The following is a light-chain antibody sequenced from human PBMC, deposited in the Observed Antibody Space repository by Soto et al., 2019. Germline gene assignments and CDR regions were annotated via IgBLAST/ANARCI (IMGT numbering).Light chain of an antibody. CDR1: QSVSRY. J-gene: IGKJ4*01. V-gene: IGKV3-11*01. Sequence: EVVLTQSPATLSLSPGERATLSCRASQSVSRYLAWYQQKPGQAPRLLIYDASNRATGIPARFSRSGSGIYFTRTRSSLEPEDFAVYVCPERRMWPPVSFGGGTKV. CDR2: DAS. CDR3: PERRMWPPVS.